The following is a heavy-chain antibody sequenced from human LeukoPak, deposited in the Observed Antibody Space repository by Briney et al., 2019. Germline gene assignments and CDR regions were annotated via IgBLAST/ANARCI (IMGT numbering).Heavy chain of an antibody. CDR2: ISYDGSNK. J-gene: IGHJ4*02. D-gene: IGHD6-13*01. V-gene: IGHV3-30*04. Sequence: PGRSLRLSCAASGFTFSSYAMHWVRQAPGKGLEWVAVISYDGSNKYHADSVKGRFTISRDNSKNTLYLQMNSLRVEDTAVYYCARPYSSSWYLDYWGQGTLVTVSS. CDR1: GFTFSSYA. CDR3: ARPYSSSWYLDY.